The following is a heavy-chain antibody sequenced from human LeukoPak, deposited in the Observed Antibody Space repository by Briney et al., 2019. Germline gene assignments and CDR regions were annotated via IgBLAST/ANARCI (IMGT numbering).Heavy chain of an antibody. Sequence: ASVKVSCKASGYTFTGYYMHWVRQAPGQGLEGMGWINPNSGGTNYAQKFQGRVTMTRDTSISTAYMELSRLRSADTAVYYCARVIGNDILTGYPLGYFDYWGQGTLVTVSS. V-gene: IGHV1-2*02. CDR3: ARVIGNDILTGYPLGYFDY. J-gene: IGHJ4*02. CDR1: GYTFTGYY. CDR2: INPNSGGT. D-gene: IGHD3-9*01.